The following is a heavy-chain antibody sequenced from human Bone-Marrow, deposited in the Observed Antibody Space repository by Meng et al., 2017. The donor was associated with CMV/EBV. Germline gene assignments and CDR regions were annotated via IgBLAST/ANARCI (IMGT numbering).Heavy chain of an antibody. CDR2: IYHSGST. CDR1: GGSIGSSNW. D-gene: IGHD3-10*01. J-gene: IGHJ5*02. V-gene: IGHV4-4*02. CDR3: ARPVRGVISSAWFDP. Sequence: GGSIGSSNWRSCLRQPPGKGLEWIGEIYHSGSTNYNPSLKSRVAISVDKSKNQFSLKLSSVTAADTAVYYCARPVRGVISSAWFDPWGQGTLVTVSS.